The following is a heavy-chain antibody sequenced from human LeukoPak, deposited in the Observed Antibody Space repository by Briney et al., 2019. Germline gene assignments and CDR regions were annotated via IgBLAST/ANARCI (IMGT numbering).Heavy chain of an antibody. CDR3: ASSYGYWYYFDY. J-gene: IGHJ4*02. Sequence: SETLSLTCTVSGGSISSSNYYWGWIRQPPGKGLEWIGSMYYSGNTYYNPSLKSRVTISVDTSKRQFSLKLNSVTAADTAVYYCASSYGYWYYFDYWGQGTLVTVSS. CDR2: MYYSGNT. D-gene: IGHD4-17*01. CDR1: GGSISSSNYY. V-gene: IGHV4-39*07.